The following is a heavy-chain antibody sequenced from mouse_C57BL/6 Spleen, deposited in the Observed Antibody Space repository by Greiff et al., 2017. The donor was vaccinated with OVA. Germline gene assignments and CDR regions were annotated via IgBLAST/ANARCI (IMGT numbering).Heavy chain of an antibody. CDR2: IYPGNSDT. D-gene: IGHD3-2*02. CDR1: GYTFTSYW. J-gene: IGHJ2*01. Sequence: EVQLQQSGTVLARPGASVKMSCKTSGYTFTSYWMHWVKQRPGQGLEWIGAIYPGNSDTSYNQKFKGKAKLTAVTSASTAYMELGSLTNEDSAVYYCTRSEASGYIDYWGQGTTLTVSS. CDR3: TRSEASGYIDY. V-gene: IGHV1-5*01.